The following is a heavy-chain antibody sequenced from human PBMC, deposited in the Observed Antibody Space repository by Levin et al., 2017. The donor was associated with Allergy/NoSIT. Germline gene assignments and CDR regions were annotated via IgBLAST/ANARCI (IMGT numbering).Heavy chain of an antibody. CDR3: ARARRDGYSILTEYNDY. V-gene: IGHV3-48*02. CDR2: ISSSSSTI. CDR1: GFTFSSYS. Sequence: PGGSLRLSCAASGFTFSSYSMNWVRQAPGKGLEWVSYISSSSSTIYYADSVKGRFTISRDNAKNSLYLQMNSLRDEDTAVYYCARARRDGYSILTEYNDYWGQGTLVTVSS. J-gene: IGHJ4*02. D-gene: IGHD5-24*01.